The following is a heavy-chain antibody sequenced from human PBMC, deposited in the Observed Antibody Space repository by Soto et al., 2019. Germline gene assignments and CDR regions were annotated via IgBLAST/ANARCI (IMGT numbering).Heavy chain of an antibody. V-gene: IGHV4-30-4*01. D-gene: IGHD3-10*01. Sequence: SETLSLTCTVSGGPISRGDYYWSWIRQPLGKGLEWIGYIYYSGSTHYNKSLNSRVNLSVDTSKNQFSLKLSSVTTADTAVYHCARVDLTGTTFDYWGLGILVTVSS. CDR1: GGPISRGDYY. CDR3: ARVDLTGTTFDY. J-gene: IGHJ4*02. CDR2: IYYSGST.